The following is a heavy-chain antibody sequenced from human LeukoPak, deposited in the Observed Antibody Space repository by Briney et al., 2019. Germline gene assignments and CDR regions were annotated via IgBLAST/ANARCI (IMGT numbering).Heavy chain of an antibody. CDR2: MNPKSGNT. D-gene: IGHD3-10*01. CDR3: ARTLRGNNWFDP. Sequence: GASVKVSCKASGFTFTTYDITWVRQATGQGLEWVGWMNPKSGNTGSGQRFQGRVTMTRNTSISTVYMELHNLRSEDTAVYYCARTLRGNNWFDPWGQGTLVTVSS. J-gene: IGHJ5*02. V-gene: IGHV1-8*01. CDR1: GFTFTTYD.